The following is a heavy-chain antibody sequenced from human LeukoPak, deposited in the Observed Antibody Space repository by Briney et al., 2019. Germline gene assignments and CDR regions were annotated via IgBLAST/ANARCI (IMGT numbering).Heavy chain of an antibody. V-gene: IGHV4-39*07. CDR3: AGIVVVTAPFDY. Sequence: SKTLSLTCSVSGGSISSSSYYWDWVRQPPGKGLEWIGNIYYSGNTHYNSSLRSRVTISVDTSKNQFSLKLSSVTAADTAVYYCAGIVVVTAPFDYWGQGTLVTVSS. CDR2: IYYSGNT. D-gene: IGHD2-21*02. CDR1: GGSISSSSYY. J-gene: IGHJ4*02.